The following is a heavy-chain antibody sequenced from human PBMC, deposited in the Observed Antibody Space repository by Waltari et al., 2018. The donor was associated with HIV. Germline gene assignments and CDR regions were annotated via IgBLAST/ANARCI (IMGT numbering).Heavy chain of an antibody. CDR1: GGSLSSSSYY. CDR3: ARSQQGFDY. CDR2: VYYSGSA. Sequence: QLQMQESGPGLVKPSETLSLSCTVSGGSLSSSSYYWGWRRQPPGKGLEWLGSVYYSGSAYYNPSLRSRVTIFVDTSKNQFSLNLSSVTAADTATYYCARSQQGFDYWGQGTLVTVSS. V-gene: IGHV4-39*01. J-gene: IGHJ4*02.